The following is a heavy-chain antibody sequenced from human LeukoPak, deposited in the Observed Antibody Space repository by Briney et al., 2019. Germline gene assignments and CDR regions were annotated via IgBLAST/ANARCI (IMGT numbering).Heavy chain of an antibody. J-gene: IGHJ5*02. V-gene: IGHV4-61*02. D-gene: IGHD3-22*01. CDR1: GVSFSSGSYY. CDR3: ARLVDTPVIRGYYFDP. Sequence: PSQTLSLTCTVSGVSFSSGSYYWSWIRQPAGKGREWIGRIYISGSTNDNSSLRGRVTMSIEKSKEEFSVTESSVTAADTAVYYCARLVDTPVIRGYYFDPWGQGTLVTVSS. CDR2: IYISGST.